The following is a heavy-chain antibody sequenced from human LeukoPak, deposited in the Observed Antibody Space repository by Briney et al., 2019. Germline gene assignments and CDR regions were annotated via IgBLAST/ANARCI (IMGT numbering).Heavy chain of an antibody. D-gene: IGHD4-23*01. J-gene: IGHJ4*02. CDR1: GFTFSDHY. CDR2: TRNKDNSYTT. CDR3: ARGDYGGEFDY. V-gene: IGHV3-72*01. Sequence: PGGSLRLSCAASGFTFSDHYMDWVRQAPGKGLEWVGRTRNKDNSYTTEYAASVKGRFTISRDDSKNSLYLQMNSLKTEDTAVYYCARGDYGGEFDYWGQGTLVTVSS.